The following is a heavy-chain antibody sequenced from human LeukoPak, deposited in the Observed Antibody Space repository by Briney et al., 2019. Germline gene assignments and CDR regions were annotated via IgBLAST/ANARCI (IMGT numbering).Heavy chain of an antibody. D-gene: IGHD3-22*01. V-gene: IGHV4-31*03. Sequence: PSETLSLTCTVSGGSISSGGYYWIWIRQHPGKGLEWIGYIYYSGSTYYNPSLKSRVTISVDTSKNQFSLKLSSVTAADTAVYYCARVSSLIVVVWGQGTLVTVSS. CDR1: GGSISSGGYY. CDR3: ARVSSLIVVV. CDR2: IYYSGST. J-gene: IGHJ4*02.